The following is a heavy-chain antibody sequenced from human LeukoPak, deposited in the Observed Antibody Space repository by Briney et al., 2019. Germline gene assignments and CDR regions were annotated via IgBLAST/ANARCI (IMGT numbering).Heavy chain of an antibody. V-gene: IGHV1-69*05. CDR2: IIPIFGTA. CDR3: ARDDNYGIFVNVDY. CDR1: GGTFSSYA. Sequence: ASVKVSCKASGGTFSSYAISWVRQAPGQGLEWMGGIIPIFGTANYAQKFQGRVTLTTDTSTSTAHMELSSLRSDDTAVYYCARDDNYGIFVNVDYWGQGTLVTVSS. J-gene: IGHJ4*02. D-gene: IGHD4-11*01.